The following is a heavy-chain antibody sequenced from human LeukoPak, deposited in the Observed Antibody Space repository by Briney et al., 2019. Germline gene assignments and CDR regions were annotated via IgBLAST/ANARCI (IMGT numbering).Heavy chain of an antibody. D-gene: IGHD5-18*01. Sequence: SETLSLTCTVSGGSISSYYWSWIRQPPGKGLEWIGYIYYSGSTNYNPSLKSRVTMSVDTSKNQFSLKLSSVTAADTAVYYCARAGRDSHTITSWGQGTLVTVSS. CDR1: GGSISSYY. CDR3: ARAGRDSHTITS. J-gene: IGHJ4*02. V-gene: IGHV4-59*12. CDR2: IYYSGST.